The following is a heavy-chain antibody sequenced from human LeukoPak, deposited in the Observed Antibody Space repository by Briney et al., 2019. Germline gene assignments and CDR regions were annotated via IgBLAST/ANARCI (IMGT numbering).Heavy chain of an antibody. CDR3: AKDDAWLQYGN. J-gene: IGHJ4*02. D-gene: IGHD5-24*01. CDR2: ISPNGVIT. V-gene: IGHV3-23*01. CDR1: GFTFSSHG. Sequence: GGTLRLSCTASGFTFSSHGMIWVRQAPGKGLEWVSRISPNGVITYYADSVKGRFTISRDNSKGTVYLQMNSLRPEDTAVYYCAKDDAWLQYGNWGRGALVTVSS.